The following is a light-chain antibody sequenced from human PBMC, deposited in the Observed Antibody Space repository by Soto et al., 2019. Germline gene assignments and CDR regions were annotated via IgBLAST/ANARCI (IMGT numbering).Light chain of an antibody. J-gene: IGKJ2*01. Sequence: DIQMSQSPSSLSASIGDRVTITCRASQNISNYLHWYQQKPGQAPKFLIYASSNLQSGVPSRFSGSGSGTDFTLTISSLQPEDFATYYCQQSYSTLYTFGQGTKLEIK. CDR3: QQSYSTLYT. V-gene: IGKV1-39*01. CDR1: QNISNY. CDR2: ASS.